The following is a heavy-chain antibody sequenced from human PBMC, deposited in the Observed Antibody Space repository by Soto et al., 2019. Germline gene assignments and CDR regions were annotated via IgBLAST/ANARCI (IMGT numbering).Heavy chain of an antibody. CDR1: GGTFSSYA. V-gene: IGHV1-69*13. J-gene: IGHJ6*02. D-gene: IGHD6-13*01. CDR3: ARPIAAAGPNTYYYYGMDV. CDR2: IIPIFGTA. Sequence: GASVKVSCKASGGTFSSYAISWVRQAPGQGLEWMGGIIPIFGTANYAQKFQGRVTIIADESTSTAYMELSSLRSEDTAVYYCARPIAAAGPNTYYYYGMDVWGQGTTVTVSS.